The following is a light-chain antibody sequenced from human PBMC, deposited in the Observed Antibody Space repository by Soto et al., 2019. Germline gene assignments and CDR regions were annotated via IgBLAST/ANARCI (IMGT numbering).Light chain of an antibody. V-gene: IGKV3-20*01. CDR2: TTS. J-gene: IGKJ4*01. CDR3: QQYWNSVT. CDR1: QSISTSY. Sequence: EIVLSQSPGTLSLSPGERATLSCRASQSISTSYVVWYQQRRGLAPRLLIHTTSSRATGAPERFSGSVAGAVSPLTISRLEPEDVGVYYCQQYWNSVTFGGGTKVEI.